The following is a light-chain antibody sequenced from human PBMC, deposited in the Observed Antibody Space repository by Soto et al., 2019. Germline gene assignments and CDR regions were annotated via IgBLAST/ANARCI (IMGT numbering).Light chain of an antibody. CDR1: QGIRSD. J-gene: IGKJ1*01. CDR2: AAS. CDR3: QQYNNWPQT. V-gene: IGKV1-6*01. Sequence: IQMTQFPSSLSASVGDRFTITCRASQGIRSDLGWYQQRPGEAPKVLIYAASSLQGGVPSRFSGSGSGTDFTLTISSLQPEDFAEYHCQQYNNWPQTFGQGTKVDIK.